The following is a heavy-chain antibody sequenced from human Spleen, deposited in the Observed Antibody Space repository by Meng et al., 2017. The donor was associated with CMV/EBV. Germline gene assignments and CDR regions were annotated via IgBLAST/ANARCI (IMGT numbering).Heavy chain of an antibody. J-gene: IGHJ6*02. CDR1: GFTFSDYY. V-gene: IGHV3-11*01. Sequence: GGSLRFSCAASGFTFSDYYMSWIRQAPGKGLEWVSYITSSGSNIYYADSVQGRFTISRDNAKNSLYLQMDSLRAEDTAVYYCARDYVQGFNYYGMDVWGQGTTVTVSS. D-gene: IGHD3-16*01. CDR2: ITSSGSNI. CDR3: ARDYVQGFNYYGMDV.